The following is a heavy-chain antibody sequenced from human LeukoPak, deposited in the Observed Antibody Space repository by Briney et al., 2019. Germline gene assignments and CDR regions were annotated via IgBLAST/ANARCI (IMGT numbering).Heavy chain of an antibody. J-gene: IGHJ4*02. Sequence: SETLSLTCAVYGGSFSGYYWSWIRQPPGKGLEWIGEINHSGSTNYNPSLKSRVTISVDTSKNQFSLKLSSVTAADTAVYYCARGRVAAAGTFDYWGQGTLDTVSS. CDR3: ARGRVAAAGTFDY. D-gene: IGHD6-13*01. V-gene: IGHV4-34*01. CDR2: INHSGST. CDR1: GGSFSGYY.